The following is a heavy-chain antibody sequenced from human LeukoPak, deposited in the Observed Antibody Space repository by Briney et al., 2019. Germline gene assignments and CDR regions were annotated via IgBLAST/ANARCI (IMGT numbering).Heavy chain of an antibody. J-gene: IGHJ6*03. CDR1: GFTFDDYA. CDR2: IGWDGGST. Sequence: GGSLRLSCAASGFTFDDYAMHWVRQAPGKGLEWVSLIGWDGGSTYYADSVKGRFTISRDNSKNSLYLQMNSLRAEDTALYYCAKGSRGVPYYMDVWGKGTTVTVSS. CDR3: AKGSRGVPYYMDV. D-gene: IGHD3-10*01. V-gene: IGHV3-43D*03.